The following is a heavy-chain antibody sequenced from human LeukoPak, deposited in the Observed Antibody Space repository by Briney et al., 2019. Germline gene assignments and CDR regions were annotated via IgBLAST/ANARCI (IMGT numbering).Heavy chain of an antibody. CDR3: AKAMGSRSGYAIDY. J-gene: IGHJ4*02. V-gene: IGHV3-9*01. CDR1: GFTFDDYA. Sequence: GGSLRLSCAASGFTFDDYAMHWVRQAPGKGLEWVSGMSWNSGSIGYADSVKGRFTISRDNAKNSLYLQMNSLRAEDTALYYCAKAMGSRSGYAIDYWGQGTLVTVSS. D-gene: IGHD5-12*01. CDR2: MSWNSGSI.